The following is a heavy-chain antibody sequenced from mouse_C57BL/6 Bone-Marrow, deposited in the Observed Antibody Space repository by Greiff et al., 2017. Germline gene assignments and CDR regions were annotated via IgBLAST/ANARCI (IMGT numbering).Heavy chain of an antibody. CDR3: ARSGLAWFAY. CDR2: IYPYNGVS. J-gene: IGHJ3*01. Sequence: EVKLMESGPELVKPGASVKISCKASGYSFTGYYMHWVKQSHGNILDWIGYIYPYNGVSSYNQKFKGKATLTVDKSSSTAYMERRSRTSEDSAVYYCARSGLAWFAYWGQGTLVTVTA. V-gene: IGHV1-31*01. D-gene: IGHD3-2*02. CDR1: GYSFTGYY.